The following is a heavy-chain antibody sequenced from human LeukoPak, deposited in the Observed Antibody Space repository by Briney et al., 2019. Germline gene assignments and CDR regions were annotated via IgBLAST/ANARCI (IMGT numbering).Heavy chain of an antibody. Sequence: ASVKVSCKASGYTFSSSGISWVRQAPGQSLEWMGWISAYDGNTNYAQKFQGRFTMTTDTSTSTAYMELRSLRSDDTAVYYCARDLPWGYDSSATADWLDPWGQGTLVTVSS. D-gene: IGHD3-22*01. CDR2: ISAYDGNT. V-gene: IGHV1-18*01. CDR3: ARDLPWGYDSSATADWLDP. J-gene: IGHJ5*02. CDR1: GYTFSSSG.